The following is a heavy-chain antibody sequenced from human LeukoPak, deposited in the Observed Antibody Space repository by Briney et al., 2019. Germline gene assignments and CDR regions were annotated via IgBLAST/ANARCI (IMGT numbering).Heavy chain of an antibody. Sequence: PSETLSLICTVSGGSISSYYWSWIRQPPGKGLEWIGYIYYSGSTNYNPSLKSRVTISVDTSKNQFSLKLSSVTAADTAVYYCARAAAGRYYMDVWGKGTTVTVSS. J-gene: IGHJ6*03. V-gene: IGHV4-59*01. CDR1: GGSISSYY. CDR2: IYYSGST. D-gene: IGHD6-13*01. CDR3: ARAAAGRYYMDV.